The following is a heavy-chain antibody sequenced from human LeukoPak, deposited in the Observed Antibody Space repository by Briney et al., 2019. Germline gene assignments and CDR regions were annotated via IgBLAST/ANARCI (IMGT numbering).Heavy chain of an antibody. V-gene: IGHV4-34*01. CDR2: INHSGST. D-gene: IGHD2-15*01. J-gene: IGHJ5*02. Sequence: SETLSLTCAVYGGSFSGYYWSWIRQPPGKGLEWIGEINHSGSTNYNPSLKSRVTISVGTSKNQFSLKLSSVTAADTAVYYCASDTDIVVVVAANGFDPWGQGTLVTVSS. CDR3: ASDTDIVVVVAANGFDP. CDR1: GGSFSGYY.